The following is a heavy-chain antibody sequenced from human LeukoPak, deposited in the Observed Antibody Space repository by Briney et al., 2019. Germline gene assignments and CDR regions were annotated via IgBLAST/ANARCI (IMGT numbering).Heavy chain of an antibody. Sequence: GGSLILSCAASGFTVSSNYMSWVRQAPGKGLEWVSVIYSGGSTYYADSVKGRFTISRDNSKNTLYLQMNSLRAEDTAVYYCARDWYYYDSSGYYSGYFDYWGQGTLVTVSS. CDR3: ARDWYYYDSSGYYSGYFDY. V-gene: IGHV3-66*01. D-gene: IGHD3-22*01. CDR2: IYSGGST. J-gene: IGHJ4*02. CDR1: GFTVSSNY.